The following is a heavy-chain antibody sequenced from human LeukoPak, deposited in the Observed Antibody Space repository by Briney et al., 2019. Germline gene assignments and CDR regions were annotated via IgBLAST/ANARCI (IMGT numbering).Heavy chain of an antibody. CDR3: ARVLTTRYYYMDV. V-gene: IGHV4-31*03. D-gene: IGHD3-9*01. Sequence: PSQTLSLTCTVSGGSISSGGYYWSWIRQHPGKGLEWIGYFYYSGSTYYNPSLKSRVTISVDTSKNQFSLKLSSVTAADTAVYYCARVLTTRYYYMDVWGKGTTVTVSS. CDR2: FYYSGST. J-gene: IGHJ6*03. CDR1: GGSISSGGYY.